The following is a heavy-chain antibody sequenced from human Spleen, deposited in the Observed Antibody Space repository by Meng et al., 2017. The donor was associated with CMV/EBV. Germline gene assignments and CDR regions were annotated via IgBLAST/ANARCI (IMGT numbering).Heavy chain of an antibody. Sequence: ASVKVSCKASGYTFTSYGISWVRQAPGQGLEWMGWISAYNGNTNYAQKLQGRVTMTTDTPTSTAYMELRSLRSDDTAVYYCARDYQEMYYDFWSGYSTPNWFDPWGQGTLVTVSS. J-gene: IGHJ5*02. CDR1: GYTFTSYG. V-gene: IGHV1-18*01. CDR2: ISAYNGNT. CDR3: ARDYQEMYYDFWSGYSTPNWFDP. D-gene: IGHD3-3*01.